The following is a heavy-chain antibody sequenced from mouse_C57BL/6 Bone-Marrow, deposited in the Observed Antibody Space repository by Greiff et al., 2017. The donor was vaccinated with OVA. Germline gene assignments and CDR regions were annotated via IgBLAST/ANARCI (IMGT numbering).Heavy chain of an antibody. Sequence: QVQLKESGAELARPGASVKLSCKASGYTFTSYGISWVKQRTGQGLEWIGEIYPSSGNTYYNAKFKGKATLTADKSSSPAYMELGSLTSEDAAVYFGARLGSYGSSFDYWGQGTTLTVSS. CDR1: GYTFTSYG. CDR3: ARLGSYGSSFDY. D-gene: IGHD1-1*01. CDR2: IYPSSGNT. V-gene: IGHV1-81*01. J-gene: IGHJ2*01.